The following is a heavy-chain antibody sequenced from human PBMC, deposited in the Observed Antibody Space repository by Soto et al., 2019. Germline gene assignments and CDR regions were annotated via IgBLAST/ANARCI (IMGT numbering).Heavy chain of an antibody. Sequence: QVHLVQSGAEVKKPGASVKVSCKGSGYAFTTYGITWVRQAPGQGLEWMGWSSAHSGNTNYAQKLQGRVTVTRDTSTSTAYMELRSLRSDDTAVYYCARGRYGDYWGQGALVTVSS. CDR3: ARGRYGDY. V-gene: IGHV1-18*01. CDR1: GYAFTTYG. J-gene: IGHJ4*02. CDR2: SSAHSGNT. D-gene: IGHD1-1*01.